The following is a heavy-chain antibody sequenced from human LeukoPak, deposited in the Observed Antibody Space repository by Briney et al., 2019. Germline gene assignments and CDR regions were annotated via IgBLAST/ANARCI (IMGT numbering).Heavy chain of an antibody. CDR3: ARGTLYLSGYARPSPDYYAMDV. CDR1: GLTFSDTN. D-gene: IGHD5-12*01. CDR2: IRRVPTDL. J-gene: IGHJ6*02. Sequence: KSGESLRLSCVASGLTFSDTNLAWIRQAPGKGLEWISYIRRVPTDLYYADSVKGRFTITRDNAKNSLYLQMNSLRAEDTANYYCARGTLYLSGYARPSPDYYAMDVWAKGPRSPSP. V-gene: IGHV3-11*01.